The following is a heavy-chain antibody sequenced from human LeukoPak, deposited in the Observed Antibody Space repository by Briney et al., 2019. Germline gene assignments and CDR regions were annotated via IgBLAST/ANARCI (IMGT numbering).Heavy chain of an antibody. V-gene: IGHV4-61*09. CDR2: IYTSGSS. Sequence: SETLSLTCTVSGGSISSGSYDWDWTRQPAGKGLEWIVHIYTSGSSNYSPSLKSRVTISVDTSKNQFSLKLTSVTAADTAVYYCTKGRGIWGQGTLVTVSS. CDR1: GGSISSGSYD. D-gene: IGHD3-10*01. J-gene: IGHJ4*02. CDR3: TKGRGI.